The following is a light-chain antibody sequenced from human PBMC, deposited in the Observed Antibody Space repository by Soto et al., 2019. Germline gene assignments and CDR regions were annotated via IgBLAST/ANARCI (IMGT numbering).Light chain of an antibody. J-gene: IGKJ4*01. CDR1: QDIRSH. V-gene: IGKV3-15*01. CDR3: QQHKIWPPVT. CDR2: GAS. Sequence: EIVMTQSPDTVSVSPGERATLSCRASQDIRSHLVWYQQKPGQPPRLLIYGASTRATGIPDRFSGSGSGTEFTLTISSLQSEDFAVYYCQQHKIWPPVTFGGGTTVDLK.